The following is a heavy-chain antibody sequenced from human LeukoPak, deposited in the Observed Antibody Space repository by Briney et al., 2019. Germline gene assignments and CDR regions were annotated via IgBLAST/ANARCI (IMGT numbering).Heavy chain of an antibody. CDR1: GITFSSYA. D-gene: IGHD3-16*01. Sequence: PGGSLRLSCAASGITFSSYAMTWVRQAPGKGLEWVSSISGSGGSTHYADSVKGRLTISRDSSKNTLYLQMNSLRGEDTAVYYCAKGGISPYIAVSWGQGTLVTVSS. J-gene: IGHJ5*02. V-gene: IGHV3-23*01. CDR2: ISGSGGST. CDR3: AKGGISPYIAVS.